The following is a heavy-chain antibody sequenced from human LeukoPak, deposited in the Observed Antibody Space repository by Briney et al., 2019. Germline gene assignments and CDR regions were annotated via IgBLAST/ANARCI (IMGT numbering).Heavy chain of an antibody. D-gene: IGHD3-22*01. CDR3: ARADYYDSSGEFDY. CDR2: IIPILGIA. Sequence: ASVKVSCKASGGTFSSYTISCVRQAPGQGLEWMGRIIPILGIANYAQKFQGRVTITADKSTSTACMELSSLRSEDTAVYYCARADYYDSSGEFDYWGQGTLVTVSS. J-gene: IGHJ4*02. CDR1: GGTFSSYT. V-gene: IGHV1-69*02.